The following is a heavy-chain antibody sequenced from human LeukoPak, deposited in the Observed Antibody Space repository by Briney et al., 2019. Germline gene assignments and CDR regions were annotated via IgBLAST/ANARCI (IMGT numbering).Heavy chain of an antibody. J-gene: IGHJ4*02. CDR3: AKDPTILNTYYYDSSSDY. CDR2: ISGSGGST. V-gene: IGHV3-23*01. Sequence: GGSLRLSCAASGFTVSSNYMSWVRQAPGKGLEWVSAISGSGGSTYYADSVKGRFTISRDNSKNTLYLQMNSLRAEDTAVYYCAKDPTILNTYYYDSSSDYWGQGTLVTVSS. CDR1: GFTVSSNY. D-gene: IGHD3-22*01.